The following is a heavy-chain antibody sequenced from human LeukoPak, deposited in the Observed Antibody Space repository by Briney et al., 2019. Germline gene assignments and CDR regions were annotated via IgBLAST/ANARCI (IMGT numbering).Heavy chain of an antibody. V-gene: IGHV3-11*04. CDR2: ISTSGGTV. D-gene: IGHD5-24*01. CDR3: ARADNNFDF. CDR1: GFTFSDYY. J-gene: IGHJ4*02. Sequence: AGGSLRLSCAASGFTFSDYYMSWIRQAPGKGLEWVSYISTSGGTVYYADSVKGRFTISRDNAKSSLCLQMNSLRAEDTAVNYCARADNNFDFWGQGTLVTVSS.